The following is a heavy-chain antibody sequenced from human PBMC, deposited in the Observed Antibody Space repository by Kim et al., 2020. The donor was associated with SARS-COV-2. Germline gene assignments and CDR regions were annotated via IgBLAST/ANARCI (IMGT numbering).Heavy chain of an antibody. D-gene: IGHD6-19*01. Sequence: TKYRPSFQGHVTISADKSISTAYLQWSSLKASDTAMYYCARRGGQWPTDYWGQGTLVTVSS. CDR3: ARRGGQWPTDY. CDR2: T. J-gene: IGHJ4*02. V-gene: IGHV5-10-1*01.